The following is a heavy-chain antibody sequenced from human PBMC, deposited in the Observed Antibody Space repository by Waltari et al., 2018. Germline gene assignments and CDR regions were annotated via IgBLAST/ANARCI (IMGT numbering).Heavy chain of an antibody. J-gene: IGHJ4*02. Sequence: QVQLQESGPGLVKPSETLSLTCTVSGGSISSYYWSWIRQPPGKGLGWSGYIYYSGGTDANPPLRDRVTISVEASKDPFSLRRSSVPAAEPAVYYCARGGTDIVVVPAAPSPRLVPEGGGYYFDYWGQGTLVTVSS. V-gene: IGHV4-59*01. D-gene: IGHD2-2*01. CDR2: IYYSGGT. CDR3: ARGGTDIVVVPAAPSPRLVPEGGGYYFDY. CDR1: GGSISSYY.